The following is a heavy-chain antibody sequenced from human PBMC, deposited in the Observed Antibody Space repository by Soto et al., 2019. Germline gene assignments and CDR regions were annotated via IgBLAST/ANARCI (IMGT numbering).Heavy chain of an antibody. Sequence: SETLSLTCSVPGDSVSSGRYFWSWIRQSPVKGLEWIGNIYYSASTNLNPSLKSRVTMSLDTSKKQFSLKLCSVTAADTAVYYCARSIVGTTRYNCSTDVWGQGTTVTVSS. CDR2: IYYSAST. V-gene: IGHV4-61*01. J-gene: IGHJ6*02. CDR1: GDSVSSGRYF. D-gene: IGHD1-26*01. CDR3: ARSIVGTTRYNCSTDV.